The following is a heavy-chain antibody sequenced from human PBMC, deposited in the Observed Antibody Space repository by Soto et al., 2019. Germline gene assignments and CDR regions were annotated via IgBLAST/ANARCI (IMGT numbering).Heavy chain of an antibody. Sequence: QVQLVQSGAEVKKPGSSVKVSCKASGGTFSSYAISWVRQAPGQGLEWMGGIIPIFGTANYAQKFQGRVTITADESTSTAYMELSSLRSEDTAVYYCAASGHSYGTSGAYYYYYYGMDVWGQGTTVTVSS. CDR3: AASGHSYGTSGAYYYYYYGMDV. CDR2: IIPIFGTA. V-gene: IGHV1-69*01. D-gene: IGHD5-18*01. CDR1: GGTFSSYA. J-gene: IGHJ6*02.